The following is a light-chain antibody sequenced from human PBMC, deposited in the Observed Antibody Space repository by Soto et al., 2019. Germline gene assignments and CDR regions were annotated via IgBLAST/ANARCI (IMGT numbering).Light chain of an antibody. CDR1: QSVSSSY. Sequence: EIVLTQSPGTLSLSPGERATLSCRASQSVSSSYLAWYQQKPGQAPRLFIYAASIRATGIPDRFSGSGSGTDFTLTISSLEPEDFAVYYCQQYNNWPPWTFGQGTKVEIK. J-gene: IGKJ1*01. V-gene: IGKV3-20*01. CDR2: AAS. CDR3: QQYNNWPPWT.